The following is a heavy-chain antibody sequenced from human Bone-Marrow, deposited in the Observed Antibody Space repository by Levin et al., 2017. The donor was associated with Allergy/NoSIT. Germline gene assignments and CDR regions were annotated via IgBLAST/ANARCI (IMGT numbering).Heavy chain of an antibody. CDR1: GFSFRKAW. D-gene: IGHD7-27*01. J-gene: IGHJ3*01. CDR2: IKTETDGATT. CDR3: TTDETLTGGPDDAFHL. V-gene: IGHV3-15*01. Sequence: GESLKISCAASGFSFRKAWMTWVRQAPGRGLDWVGRIKTETDGATTDYGAPVKGRFTISRDDSKNILFLQMSSLKTDDTAVYYCTTDETLTGGPDDAFHLWGQGTMVTVSS.